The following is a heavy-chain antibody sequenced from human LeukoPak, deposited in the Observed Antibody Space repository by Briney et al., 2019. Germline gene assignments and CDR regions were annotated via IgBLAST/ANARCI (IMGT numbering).Heavy chain of an antibody. CDR2: IRYDGSNK. D-gene: IGHD3-22*01. J-gene: IGHJ4*02. Sequence: GGSLRLSCAASGFTFSSYGMHWVRQAPGKGLEWVASIRYDGSNKYYADSVKGRFTISRDNSKNTLYLQMNSLRAEDTAVYYCAKESDYYDSSGYSFDYWGQGTLVTVSS. CDR1: GFTFSSYG. V-gene: IGHV3-30*02. CDR3: AKESDYYDSSGYSFDY.